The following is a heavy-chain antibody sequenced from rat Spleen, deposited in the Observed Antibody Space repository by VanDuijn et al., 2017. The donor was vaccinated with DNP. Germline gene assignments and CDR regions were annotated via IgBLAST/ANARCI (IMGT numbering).Heavy chain of an antibody. CDR3: TSDSLNSSSFVY. V-gene: IGHV2-41*01. CDR2: IWNTGGT. CDR1: ALSLTSYN. D-gene: IGHD1-2*01. Sequence: QVQLKESGPGLVQPSQTLSLTCTVAALSLTSYNVHWVRQPPGKGLEWMGLIWNTGGTRYNSALKSRLTIIKDTSKSQVFLKMNSLQTDDTGTYYCTSDSLNSSSFVYWGQGSLVTVSS. J-gene: IGHJ3*01.